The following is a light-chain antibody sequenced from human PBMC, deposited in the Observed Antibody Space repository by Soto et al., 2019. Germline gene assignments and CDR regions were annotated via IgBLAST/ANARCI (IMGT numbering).Light chain of an antibody. CDR3: QQRSNWPIT. Sequence: EIVLTQSPATLSLSPGERATLSCRASQNINRYLAWYHQKPGQPPRLLIYDASTRATGIPARFSGSGSGTDFTLTISGLEPEDFAVYYCQQRSNWPITFGQGTKVDIK. J-gene: IGKJ1*01. V-gene: IGKV3-11*01. CDR2: DAS. CDR1: QNINRY.